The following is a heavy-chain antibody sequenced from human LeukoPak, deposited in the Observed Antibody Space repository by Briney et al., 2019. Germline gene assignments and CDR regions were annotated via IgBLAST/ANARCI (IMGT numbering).Heavy chain of an antibody. CDR3: AKDRVGYCSGGSCYSEAYWFDP. CDR2: ISCDGSNK. J-gene: IGHJ5*02. V-gene: IGHV3-30*18. D-gene: IGHD2-15*01. CDR1: GFTFSSYG. Sequence: GRSLRLSCAASGFTFSSYGMHWVRQAPGKGLEWVAVISCDGSNKYYADSVKGRFTISRDNSKNTLYLQMNSLRAEDTAVYYCAKDRVGYCSGGSCYSEAYWFDPWGQGTLVTVSS.